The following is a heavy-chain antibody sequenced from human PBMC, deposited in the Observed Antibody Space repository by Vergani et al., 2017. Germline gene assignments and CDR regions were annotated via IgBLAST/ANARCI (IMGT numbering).Heavy chain of an antibody. V-gene: IGHV3-30*03. CDR2: ISYDGSNK. Sequence: VQLLESGGGLVQPGGSLRLSCAASGFTFSSYGMHWVRQAPGKGLEWVAVISYDGSNKYYADSVKGRFTISRDNSKNTLYLQMNSLRAEDTAVYYCARDYYDFWSGYYTDYYYYYMDVWGKGTTVTVSS. CDR1: GFTFSSYG. J-gene: IGHJ6*03. CDR3: ARDYYDFWSGYYTDYYYYYMDV. D-gene: IGHD3-3*01.